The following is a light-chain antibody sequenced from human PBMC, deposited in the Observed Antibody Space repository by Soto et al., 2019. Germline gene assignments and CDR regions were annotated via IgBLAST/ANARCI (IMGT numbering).Light chain of an antibody. CDR3: QQRSNWPPIT. CDR2: GAS. CDR1: QGVHTF. J-gene: IGKJ5*01. V-gene: IGKV3-11*01. Sequence: EVVLTQSPATLSLSPGDRAALSCKASQGVHTFLAWYQQKPGQAPRLLIYGASNRAAGIPARFSGSGSGTDFTLTISSLEPEDFAVYYCQQRSNWPPITFGQGTRLEI.